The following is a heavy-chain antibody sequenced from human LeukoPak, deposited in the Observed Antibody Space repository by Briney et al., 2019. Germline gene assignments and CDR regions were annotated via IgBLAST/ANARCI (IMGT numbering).Heavy chain of an antibody. CDR3: VRVKGSYFDY. J-gene: IGHJ4*02. CDR1: GFPLSSYS. Sequence: GGSLRLSCAASGFPLSSYSINWVRQAPGKGLEWVSYISSSGSAIYYVDSVKGRFTVSRDNAKNFLFLQMNSPRAEDTAVYYCVRVKGSYFDYWGQGALVTVSS. CDR2: ISSSGSAI. D-gene: IGHD2-15*01. V-gene: IGHV3-48*01.